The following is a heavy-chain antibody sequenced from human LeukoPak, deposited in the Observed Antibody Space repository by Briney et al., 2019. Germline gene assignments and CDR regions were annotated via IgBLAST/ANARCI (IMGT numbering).Heavy chain of an antibody. J-gene: IGHJ1*01. CDR1: GFNFRFYA. CDR3: ARDILTGSQSRFQH. Sequence: GGSLRLSCAASGFNFRFYAMTWVRQAPGKGLEWVSYISSSSSTIYYADSVKGRFTISRDNAKNSLYLQMNSLRAEDTAVYYCARDILTGSQSRFQHWGQGTLVTVSS. CDR2: ISSSSSTI. D-gene: IGHD3-9*01. V-gene: IGHV3-48*04.